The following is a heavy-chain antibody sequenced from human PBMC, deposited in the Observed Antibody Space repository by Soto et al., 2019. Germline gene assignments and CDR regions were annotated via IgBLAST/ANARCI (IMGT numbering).Heavy chain of an antibody. D-gene: IGHD1-26*01. V-gene: IGHV3-30-3*01. CDR1: GFTVSAYT. CDR3: ARWEQPLFDY. Sequence: QVQLVESGGGVVQXXRSLRLSCXXXGFTVSAYTMHWVRQAPGKGLEWVAVISSDGNHKYYTDSVKGRFTISRDTSTNTLYLQMNSLRAEDTAVYYCARWEQPLFDYWGQGTLVTVSS. CDR2: ISSDGNHK. J-gene: IGHJ4*02.